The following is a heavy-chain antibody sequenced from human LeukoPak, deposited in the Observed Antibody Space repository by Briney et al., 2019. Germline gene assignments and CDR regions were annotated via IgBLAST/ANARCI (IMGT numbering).Heavy chain of an antibody. CDR1: GFSFRTYY. D-gene: IGHD2-2*01. Sequence: GGSLRLSCAASGFSFRTYYMTWVRQAPGKGLEWVAHIKSDGTETWYVDSVKGRFAISRDNAKNSLYLQMNSLRAEDTAVYSCAKGRSGVSSAAINYWGQGTLVTVSS. CDR3: AKGRSGVSSAAINY. J-gene: IGHJ4*02. CDR2: IKSDGTET. V-gene: IGHV3-7*03.